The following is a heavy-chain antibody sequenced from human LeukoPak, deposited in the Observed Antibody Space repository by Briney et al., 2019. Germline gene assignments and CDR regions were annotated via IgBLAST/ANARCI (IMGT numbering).Heavy chain of an antibody. J-gene: IGHJ4*02. D-gene: IGHD6-13*01. Sequence: SETLSLTCAVSGYSISSGYYWGWIRQPPGKRLEWIGSIYHSGNTYSNPSLKSRVTQSVDTSKNQFSLKLSSVTAADTAVYYCARLTYTSPEFWGQGTLVTVSS. V-gene: IGHV4-38-2*01. CDR1: GYSISSGYY. CDR2: IYHSGNT. CDR3: ARLTYTSPEF.